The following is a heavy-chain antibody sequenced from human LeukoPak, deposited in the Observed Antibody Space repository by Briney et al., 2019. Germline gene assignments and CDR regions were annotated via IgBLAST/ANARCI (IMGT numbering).Heavy chain of an antibody. V-gene: IGHV3-11*01. J-gene: IGHJ6*02. CDR3: SKDIRGHYYYGMDV. Sequence: PGGSLRLSCAASGFTFSDYYMSWIRQAPGKGLEWVSYISSSGSTIYYADSVKGRFTISRDNAKNSLYLQMNSLRAEDTALYYCSKDIRGHYYYGMDVWGQGTTVTVSS. CDR2: ISSSGSTI. CDR1: GFTFSDYY.